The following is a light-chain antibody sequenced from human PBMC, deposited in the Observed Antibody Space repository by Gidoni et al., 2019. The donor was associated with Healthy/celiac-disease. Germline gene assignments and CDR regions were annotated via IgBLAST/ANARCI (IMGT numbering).Light chain of an antibody. CDR1: QDISNY. CDR2: DAS. Sequence: DIQLPQSPSSLSASVGDRVTIPCPASQDISNYLNWYQQKPGKAPKLLIYDASNLETGVPSMFSGSGSGTDFTFTISSLQPEDIATYYCQQYDNLPYTFGQGTKLEIK. V-gene: IGKV1-33*01. CDR3: QQYDNLPYT. J-gene: IGKJ2*01.